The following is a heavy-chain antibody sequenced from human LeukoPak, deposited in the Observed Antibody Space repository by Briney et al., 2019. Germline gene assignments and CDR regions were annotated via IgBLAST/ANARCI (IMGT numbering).Heavy chain of an antibody. CDR1: GFTFDDYG. D-gene: IGHD5-18*01. V-gene: IGHV3-20*04. CDR3: ARSIYGVYSFGPPFDY. Sequence: PGGSLRLSCAASGFTFDDYGMSLVRQAPGKGLEWVSGINGNGGSAGYADSLKGRFTISRDNAKNSLYLQMNSLRVGDTALYYCARSIYGVYSFGPPFDYWGQGTLVTASS. CDR2: INGNGGSA. J-gene: IGHJ4*02.